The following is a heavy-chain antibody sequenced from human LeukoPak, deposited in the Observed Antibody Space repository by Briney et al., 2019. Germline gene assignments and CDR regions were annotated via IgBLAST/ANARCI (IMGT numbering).Heavy chain of an antibody. CDR2: SYPGDSDT. CDR1: GYSFISYW. D-gene: IGHD3-22*01. Sequence: HGESLKISCKGSGYSFISYWIGWVRQMPGKGLEWMGSSYPGDSDTRCSPSFQGQVTISADKSISTAYLQWSSLKASDTTMYYCARPEFYYDSSGADKYYYYGMDVWGQGTTVTVSS. J-gene: IGHJ6*02. CDR3: ARPEFYYDSSGADKYYYYGMDV. V-gene: IGHV5-51*01.